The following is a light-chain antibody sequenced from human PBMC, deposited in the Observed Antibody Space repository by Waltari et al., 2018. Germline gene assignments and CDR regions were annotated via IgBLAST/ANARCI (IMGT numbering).Light chain of an antibody. CDR1: NIGSKS. J-gene: IGLJ3*02. Sequence: SYVLTQPPSVSVAPGQTARIPCGGNNIGSKSVHWYQQKPGQAPVQVVYDDSDRPSGIPGRFSGSNSGNTATLTISRVEAGDEADYYCQVWDSSSDHPRVFGGGTKLTVL. CDR3: QVWDSSSDHPRV. CDR2: DDS. V-gene: IGLV3-21*02.